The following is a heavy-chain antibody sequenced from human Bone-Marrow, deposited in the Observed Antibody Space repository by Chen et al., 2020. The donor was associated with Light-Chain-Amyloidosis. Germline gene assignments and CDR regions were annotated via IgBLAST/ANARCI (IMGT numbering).Heavy chain of an antibody. J-gene: IGHJ4*02. CDR2: IRTKNSGYTT. CDR1: GFTFRESG. D-gene: IGHD2-21*01. V-gene: IGHV3-73*01. Sequence: EVQLVESGGGLVQPGGSLRLACVPSGFTFRESGIHWVRQAAGKGLEWLGRIRTKNSGYTTSYAAPVEGRFTVSRDDSKTTAYLQMDSLKIEDTALYYCVASHVIVGALESWGQGTLVIVSP. CDR3: VASHVIVGALES.